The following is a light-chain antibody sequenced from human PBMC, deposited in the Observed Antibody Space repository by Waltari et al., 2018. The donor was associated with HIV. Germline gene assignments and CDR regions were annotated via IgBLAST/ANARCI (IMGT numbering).Light chain of an antibody. CDR1: RNDVGGYNY. V-gene: IGLV2-14*03. Sequence: QSALTQPASVYGSPGQSITISCPGPRNDVGGYNYVSWSQQHPGKAPRLMIYDVSTRPSGVSDRFSGSKSGDTASLTISGLQPEDEADYYCESYTSTSVWVFGGGTRLTVL. CDR3: ESYTSTSVWV. J-gene: IGLJ3*02. CDR2: DVS.